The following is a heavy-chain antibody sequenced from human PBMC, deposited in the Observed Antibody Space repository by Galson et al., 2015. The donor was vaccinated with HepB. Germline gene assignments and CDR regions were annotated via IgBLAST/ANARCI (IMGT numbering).Heavy chain of an antibody. D-gene: IGHD2-2*02. CDR1: GFTLSGYW. V-gene: IGHV3-74*01. J-gene: IGHJ3*02. CDR3: AKPYTSRDDAFDI. Sequence: SLRLSCAASGFTLSGYWMHWVRQAPGKGLVWVSRIKSDGSVTNYADSVKGRFTISRDNSKNTLYLQMNSLRAEDTAVYYCAKPYTSRDDAFDIWGQGTMVTVSS. CDR2: IKSDGSVT.